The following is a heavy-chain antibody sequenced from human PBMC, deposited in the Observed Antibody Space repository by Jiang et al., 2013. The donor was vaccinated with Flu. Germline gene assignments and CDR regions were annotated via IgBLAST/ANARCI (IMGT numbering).Heavy chain of an antibody. D-gene: IGHD6-13*01. CDR3: ARSAVVGSQYYFDY. V-gene: IGHV1-46*03. J-gene: IGHJ4*02. CDR2: IDPSDGST. Sequence: GAEVKKPGASMRISCKASGYSFSSYYVYWMRQAPGQEFEWMGIIDPSDGSTTSAQKFQGRVTMTSDTSTTLYMELSSLRSEDTAVYYCARSAVVGSQYYFDYWGQGTLVTVSS. CDR1: GYSFSSYY.